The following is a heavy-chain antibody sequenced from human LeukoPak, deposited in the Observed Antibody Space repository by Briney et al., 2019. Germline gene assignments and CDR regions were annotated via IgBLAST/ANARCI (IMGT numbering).Heavy chain of an antibody. Sequence: PGGSLRLSCAASGFTFSNYAMHWVRQAPGKGLEWVAIVSHDGRNQYYAESVKGRFTISRDSSKNTVSLQMNSLRAGDSALYYCGRDPSARVTIDSWGQGTLVTVSS. CDR1: GFTFSNYA. D-gene: IGHD5-24*01. V-gene: IGHV3-30*04. CDR3: GRDPSARVTIDS. CDR2: VSHDGRNQ. J-gene: IGHJ4*02.